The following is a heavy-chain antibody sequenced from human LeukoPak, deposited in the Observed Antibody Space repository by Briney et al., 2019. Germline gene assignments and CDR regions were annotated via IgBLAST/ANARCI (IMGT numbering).Heavy chain of an antibody. J-gene: IGHJ3*02. CDR2: IYYSGST. D-gene: IGHD6-13*01. CDR1: GGSISGYH. V-gene: IGHV4-59*08. Sequence: PSETLSLTCNVSGGSISGYHWSWIRQPPGKGLEWIGYIYYSGSTYYNPSLKSRVTISVDTSKNQFSLKLSSVTAADTAVYYCARGGIAAAGGAFDIWGQGTMVTVSS. CDR3: ARGGIAAAGGAFDI.